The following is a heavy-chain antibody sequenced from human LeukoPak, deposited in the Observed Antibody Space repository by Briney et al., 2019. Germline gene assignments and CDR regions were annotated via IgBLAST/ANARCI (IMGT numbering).Heavy chain of an antibody. CDR1: AFTLTSYG. CDR3: AKGHSSSAYASNDY. V-gene: IGHV3-23*01. Sequence: GRSLRLSCEASAFTLTSYGMTWVRQAPGKGLEWVSVISGGGNNTYYGDSVKGRFTIYRDISKNTLYLQMNSLRAEDTAVYYCAKGHSSSAYASNDYWGQGALVTVSS. CDR2: ISGGGNNT. J-gene: IGHJ4*02. D-gene: IGHD6-6*01.